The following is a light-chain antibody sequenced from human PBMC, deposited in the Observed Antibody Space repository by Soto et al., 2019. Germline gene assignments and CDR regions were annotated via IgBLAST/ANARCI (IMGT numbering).Light chain of an antibody. J-gene: IGLJ1*01. CDR3: QSYDSSLSALLV. Sequence: QSVLTQPPSVSGAPGQRVTISCTGSSSNIGAGYDVHWYQQLPGTAPKLLIYGNSNRPSGVPDRFSGSKSGTSASLAITGLQAEDEADYYCQSYDSSLSALLVFGTGTKVTVL. V-gene: IGLV1-40*01. CDR2: GNS. CDR1: SSNIGAGYD.